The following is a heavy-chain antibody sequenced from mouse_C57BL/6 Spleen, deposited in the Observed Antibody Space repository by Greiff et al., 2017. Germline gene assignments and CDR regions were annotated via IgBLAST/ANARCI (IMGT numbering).Heavy chain of an antibody. CDR3: ARRYYYGSSSYYYAMDY. CDR1: GYTFTDYY. V-gene: IGHV1-26*01. CDR2: INPNNGGT. Sequence: EVQLQQSGPELVKPGASVKISCKASGYTFTDYYMNWVKQSHGKSLEWIGDINPNNGGTSYNQKFKGKATLTVDKSSSTAYMELRSLTSEDSAVYYCARRYYYGSSSYYYAMDYWGQGTSVTVSS. D-gene: IGHD1-1*01. J-gene: IGHJ4*01.